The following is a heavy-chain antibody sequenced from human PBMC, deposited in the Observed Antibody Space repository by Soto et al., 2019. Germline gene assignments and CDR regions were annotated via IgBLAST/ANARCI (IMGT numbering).Heavy chain of an antibody. Sequence: GGSLRLSCAASGFTFSSYGMHWVRQAPGKGLEWVAVISYDGSNKYYADSVKGRFTISRDNSKNTLYLQMNSLRAEDTAVYYCAKGVRGSYYYYYYMDVWGKGTTVTVSS. V-gene: IGHV3-30*18. CDR2: ISYDGSNK. CDR1: GFTFSSYG. J-gene: IGHJ6*03. D-gene: IGHD1-26*01. CDR3: AKGVRGSYYYYYYMDV.